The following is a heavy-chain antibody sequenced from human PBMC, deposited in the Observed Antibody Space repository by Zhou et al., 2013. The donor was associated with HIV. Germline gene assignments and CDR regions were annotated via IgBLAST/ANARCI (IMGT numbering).Heavy chain of an antibody. D-gene: IGHD1-26*01. CDR1: GYRFIYYY. Sequence: QVQLVQSGAEVTKPGASVKVSCKAAGYRFIYYYIHWVRQAPGQGLEWMGRIIPVFGTTNYAQKFQGRVTITADQSTSTAYMELSSLRSGDTAIYYCARTPSISYYLHYVDYWGQGTLVTVSS. CDR3: ARTPSISYYLHYVDY. V-gene: IGHV1-69*18. CDR2: IIPVFGTT. J-gene: IGHJ4*02.